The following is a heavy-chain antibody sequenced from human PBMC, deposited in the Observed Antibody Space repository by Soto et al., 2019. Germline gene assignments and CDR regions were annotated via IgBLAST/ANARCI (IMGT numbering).Heavy chain of an antibody. CDR1: GFTFSSYA. Sequence: PGGSLRLSCAASGFTFSSYAMSWVRQAPGKGLEWVSAISGSGGSTYYADSVKGRFTISRDNSKNTLYLQMNSLRAEDTAVYYCAKDLAPDYYDSSGYGLWGQGTLVTVSS. D-gene: IGHD3-22*01. J-gene: IGHJ4*02. CDR3: AKDLAPDYYDSSGYGL. V-gene: IGHV3-23*01. CDR2: ISGSGGST.